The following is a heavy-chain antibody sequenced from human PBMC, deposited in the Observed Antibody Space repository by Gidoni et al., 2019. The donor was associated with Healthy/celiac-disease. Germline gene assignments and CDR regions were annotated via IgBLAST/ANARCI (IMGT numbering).Heavy chain of an antibody. D-gene: IGHD4-17*01. CDR2: ISGSGGST. CDR1: GFTFSSYA. J-gene: IGHJ4*02. V-gene: IGHV3-23*01. Sequence: EVQLLESGGGKLQPGRSLTLSCSASGFTFSSYAMSWVPPAPGKGLEWVSAISGSGGSTSYADSVKGRFTISRDNSKNTLYLQMNSLRAEDTAVYYCAKARYGDYNILYFDYWGQGTLVTVSS. CDR3: AKARYGDYNILYFDY.